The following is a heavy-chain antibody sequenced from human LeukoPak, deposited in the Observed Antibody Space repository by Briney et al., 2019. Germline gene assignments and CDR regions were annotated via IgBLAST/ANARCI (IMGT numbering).Heavy chain of an antibody. CDR1: GGSFSGYY. V-gene: IGHV4-34*01. Sequence: PSETLSLTCAVYGGSFSGYYWSWIRQPPGKGLEWIGEINHSGSTNYNPSLKSRVTISVDTSKNQFSLKLSSVTAAGTAVYYCARGHSNYLYWGQGTLVTVSS. CDR3: ARGHSNYLY. CDR2: INHSGST. D-gene: IGHD4-11*01. J-gene: IGHJ4*02.